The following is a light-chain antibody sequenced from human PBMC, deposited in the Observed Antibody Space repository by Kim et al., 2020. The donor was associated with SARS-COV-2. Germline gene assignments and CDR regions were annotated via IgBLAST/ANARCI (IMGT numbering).Light chain of an antibody. CDR2: GKN. CDR3: KSRDSSGNHLV. Sequence: SSELTQDPAVSVALGQTVRITCQGDSLRSYYVSWYQQKPGQAPVLVIYGKNNRPSGIPDRFSGSSSGNTASLTITGAQAEDEADYYCKSRDSSGNHLVFGGGTQLTVL. J-gene: IGLJ3*02. CDR1: SLRSYY. V-gene: IGLV3-19*01.